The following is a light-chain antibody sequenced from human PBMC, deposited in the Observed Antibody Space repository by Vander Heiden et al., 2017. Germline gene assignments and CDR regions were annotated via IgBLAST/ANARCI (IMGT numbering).Light chain of an antibody. V-gene: IGKV1-39*01. Sequence: DIQMTQSPSSLSASVGDRVTITCRASQSISSYLNWYQQKPGKAPKLLIYAASSLQSGVPSRFSGSGSGTDFTLTISSLQPEDFATYYCQQSYSTPSTFVQGTKLEIK. CDR3: QQSYSTPST. CDR2: AAS. CDR1: QSISSY. J-gene: IGKJ2*02.